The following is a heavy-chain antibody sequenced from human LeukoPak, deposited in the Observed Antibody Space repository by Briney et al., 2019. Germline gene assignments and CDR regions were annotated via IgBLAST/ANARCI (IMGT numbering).Heavy chain of an antibody. Sequence: PSETLSLTCNVSGASISSGSYYWSWIRQPAGKGLEWIGRIYTSGNTNYNPSLKSRVIISLDTSKNQFSLKLSSVTAADTAVYYCARTLSRWDPFDYWGQGTLVTVSS. J-gene: IGHJ4*02. CDR2: IYTSGNT. CDR3: ARTLSRWDPFDY. D-gene: IGHD1-26*01. CDR1: GASISSGSYY. V-gene: IGHV4-61*02.